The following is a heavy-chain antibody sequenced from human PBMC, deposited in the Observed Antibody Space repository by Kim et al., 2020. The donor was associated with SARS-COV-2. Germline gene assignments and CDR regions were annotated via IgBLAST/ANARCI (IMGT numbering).Heavy chain of an antibody. J-gene: IGHJ3*02. V-gene: IGHV3-15*06. CDR2: VSETT. Sequence: VSETTNDAAPVKGRFTISRDESKNTLFLQMNSLKTEDTAVYYCAKSAFDIWGQGTMVSVSS. CDR3: AKSAFDI.